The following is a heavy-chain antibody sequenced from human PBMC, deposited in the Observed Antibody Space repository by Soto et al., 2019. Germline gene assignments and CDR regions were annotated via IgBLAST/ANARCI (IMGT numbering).Heavy chain of an antibody. CDR1: GFTFSNAW. J-gene: IGHJ6*03. V-gene: IGHV3-15*01. D-gene: IGHD3-10*01. CDR2: IKSKTDGGTT. Sequence: GGSLRLSCAASGFTFSNAWMSWVRQAPGKGLEWVGRIKSKTDGGTTDYAAPVKGRFTISRDDSKNTLYLQMNSLKTEDTAVYYCTTYGSGSYYYYYYYMDVWGKGTTVTVSS. CDR3: TTYGSGSYYYYYYYMDV.